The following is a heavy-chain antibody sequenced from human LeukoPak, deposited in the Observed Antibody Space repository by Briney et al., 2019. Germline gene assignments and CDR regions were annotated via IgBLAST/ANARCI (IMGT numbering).Heavy chain of an antibody. CDR1: GYTFTGYY. J-gene: IGHJ4*02. V-gene: IGHV1-2*02. CDR2: INPNSGGT. CDR3: ARVWDCSGGRCHSGLDY. D-gene: IGHD2-15*01. Sequence: ASVKVSCKASGYTFTGYYMHWVRQAPGQGLEWMGWINPNSGGTNYAQKFQGRVTMTRDTSISTAYMELSRLRSDDTAVYYCARVWDCSGGRCHSGLDYWGQGTLVTVSS.